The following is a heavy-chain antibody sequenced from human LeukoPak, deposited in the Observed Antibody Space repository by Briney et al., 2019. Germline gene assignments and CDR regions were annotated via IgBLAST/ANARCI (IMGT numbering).Heavy chain of an antibody. D-gene: IGHD1/OR15-1a*01. CDR1: GFTFSSYA. CDR2: ISSSGVST. V-gene: IGHV3-23*01. Sequence: PGGSLRLSCAASGFTFSSYAMSWVRQAPGKGLEWVSGISSSGVSTYYADSVRGRFTISRDNSKNTLYLQMNSLRAEDAAVYYCAKGEQGVDYWGQGTLVTVSS. J-gene: IGHJ4*02. CDR3: AKGEQGVDY.